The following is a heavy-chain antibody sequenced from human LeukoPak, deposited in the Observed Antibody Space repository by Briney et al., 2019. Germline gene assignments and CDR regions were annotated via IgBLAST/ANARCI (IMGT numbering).Heavy chain of an antibody. CDR3: ARERQIYY. CDR1: GFNFNNYW. Sequence: GGSLRLSCAASGFNFNNYWMSWVRQAPGKGLEWVANIKYDGSEKYYVDSVKGRFTISRDNAKNSLYLRMNSLRAEDTAVYYCARERQIYYWGQGTLVTVSS. J-gene: IGHJ4*02. V-gene: IGHV3-7*01. D-gene: IGHD2-15*01. CDR2: IKYDGSEK.